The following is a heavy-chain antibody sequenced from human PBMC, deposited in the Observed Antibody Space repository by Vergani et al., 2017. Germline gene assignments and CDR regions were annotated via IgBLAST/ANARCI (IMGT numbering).Heavy chain of an antibody. J-gene: IGHJ4*02. CDR3: ARGVVPAAMPEIDY. Sequence: EVQLLESGEGLVQPGGSLRLSCAASGFTSSNYAMSWVRQAPGKGLEWVSAISGSGGSAYYADSVTGRFTISRDNSKNTLYLQMNSLRAEDTAVYYCARGVVPAAMPEIDYWGQGTLVTVSS. CDR2: ISGSGGSA. D-gene: IGHD2-2*01. V-gene: IGHV3-23*01. CDR1: GFTSSNYA.